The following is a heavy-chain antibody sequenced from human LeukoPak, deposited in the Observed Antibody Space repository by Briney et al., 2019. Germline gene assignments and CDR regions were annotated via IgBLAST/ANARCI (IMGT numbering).Heavy chain of an antibody. J-gene: IGHJ6*03. CDR1: GGSISSSSYY. V-gene: IGHV4-39*01. CDR2: IYYSGST. Sequence: PSETLSLTCTVSGGSISSSSYYWGWIRQPPGKGLEWIGSIYYSGSTYYNPSLKSRVTISVDTSKNQFSLKLSSVTAADTAVYYCARPYQPRVTYHYYYYMDVWGKGTTVTVSS. CDR3: ARPYQPRVTYHYYYYMDV. D-gene: IGHD2-2*01.